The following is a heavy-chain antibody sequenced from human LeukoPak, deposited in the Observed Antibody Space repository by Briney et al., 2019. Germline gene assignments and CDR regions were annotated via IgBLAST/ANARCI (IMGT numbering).Heavy chain of an antibody. J-gene: IGHJ5*02. CDR2: INHSGST. CDR3: ARGGNYWPQWWFDP. CDR1: GGSFSGYY. D-gene: IGHD1-26*01. V-gene: IGHV4-34*01. Sequence: QTSETLSLTCAVYGGSFSGYYWTWIRQPPGKGLERIGEINHSGSTNYNPSLKSRVTMSLDASKNQFSLELNSVTPADTAVYYCARGGNYWPQWWFDPWGRGTLVSVSS.